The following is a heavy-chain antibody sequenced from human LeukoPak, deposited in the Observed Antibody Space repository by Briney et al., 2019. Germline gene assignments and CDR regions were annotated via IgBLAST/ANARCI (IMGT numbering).Heavy chain of an antibody. D-gene: IGHD6-13*01. V-gene: IGHV4-38-2*02. CDR1: GYSISSGYY. CDR2: IYHSGST. J-gene: IGHJ5*02. CDR3: ARVLVAGSWYRGHNWFDP. Sequence: SETLSLTCTVSGYSISSGYYWGWIRQPPGKGLGWVGSIYHSGSTYYNPSLKSRVTISVDTSKNQFSLKLSSVTAADTAVYYCARVLVAGSWYRGHNWFDPWGQGTLVTVSS.